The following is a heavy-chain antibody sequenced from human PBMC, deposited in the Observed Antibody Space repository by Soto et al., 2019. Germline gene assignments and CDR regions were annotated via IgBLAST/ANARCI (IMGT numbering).Heavy chain of an antibody. Sequence: SETLSLTCAVYGGSFSGYYWSWIRQPPGKGLEWIGEINHSGSTNYNPSLKSRVTISVDTSKNQFSLKLSSVTAADTAVYYCARDSIVGSPGYWGQGTMVTVYS. J-gene: IGHJ4*02. D-gene: IGHD1-26*01. CDR1: GGSFSGYY. V-gene: IGHV4-34*01. CDR2: INHSGST. CDR3: ARDSIVGSPGY.